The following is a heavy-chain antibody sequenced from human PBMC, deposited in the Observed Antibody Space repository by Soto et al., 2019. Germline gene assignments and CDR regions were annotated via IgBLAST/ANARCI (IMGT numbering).Heavy chain of an antibody. Sequence: QVQLQESGPGLVKPSESLSLTCTVSGGSVRSGSYYWSWIRQPPGNGLEWIGYIYYSGTTNYNPYLKSRVTISVDTSKNQFSLKLSSVTAADTAVYYCARVEDYGDYFDYWGQGTLVTVSS. J-gene: IGHJ4*02. V-gene: IGHV4-61*01. D-gene: IGHD4-17*01. CDR2: IYYSGTT. CDR1: GGSVRSGSYY. CDR3: ARVEDYGDYFDY.